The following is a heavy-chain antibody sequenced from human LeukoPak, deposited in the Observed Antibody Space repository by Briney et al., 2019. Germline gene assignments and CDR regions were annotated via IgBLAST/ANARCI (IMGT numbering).Heavy chain of an antibody. CDR3: ARRIGYYYDSSGYYNVVAFDI. CDR1: GYTFTSYA. V-gene: IGHV7-4-1*02. D-gene: IGHD3-22*01. J-gene: IGHJ3*02. Sequence: ASVKVSCKASGYTFTSYAMNWVRQAPGQGLEWMGWINTNTGNPAYAQGFTGRFVFSLDTSVSTAYLQISSLKAEDTAVYYCARRIGYYYDSSGYYNVVAFDIWGQGTMVTVSS. CDR2: INTNTGNP.